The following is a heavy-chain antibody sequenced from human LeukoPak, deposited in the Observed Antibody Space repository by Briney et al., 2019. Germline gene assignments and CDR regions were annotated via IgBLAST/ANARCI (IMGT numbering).Heavy chain of an antibody. CDR2: ISYSGTT. D-gene: IGHD6-25*01. V-gene: IGHV4-39*01. CDR1: GDSINSLDL. Sequence: SETLSLTCTVSGDSINSLDLWSWVRQPPGKGLEWIGSISYSGTTYYNPSLKSRVTISVDTSKNQFSLKVSSVTAADTAVYYCARLAANWGQGTLVTVSS. CDR3: ARLAAN. J-gene: IGHJ4*02.